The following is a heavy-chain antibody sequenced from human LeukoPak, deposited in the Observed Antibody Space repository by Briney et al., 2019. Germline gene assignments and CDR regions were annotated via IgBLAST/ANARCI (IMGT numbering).Heavy chain of an antibody. CDR2: IYYSGST. CDR3: AREKTETRYSSGWYPFDI. V-gene: IGHV4-61*01. CDR1: GGSISSSSYY. J-gene: IGHJ3*02. D-gene: IGHD6-19*01. Sequence: SETLSLTCTVSGGSISSSSYYWSWIRQPPGKGLEWIGYIYYSGSTNYNPSLKSRVTISVDTSKNQFSLKLSSVTAADTAVYYCAREKTETRYSSGWYPFDIWGQGTMVTVSS.